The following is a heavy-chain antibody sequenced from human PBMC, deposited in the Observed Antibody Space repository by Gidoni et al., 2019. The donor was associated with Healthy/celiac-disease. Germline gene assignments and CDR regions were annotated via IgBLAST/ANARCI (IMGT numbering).Heavy chain of an antibody. J-gene: IGHJ3*02. Sequence: QVQLQQWGAGLLKPSETLSLTCAVYGGSFSGYYWSWIRQPPGKGLEWIGEINHSGSTNYNPSLKSRVTISVDTSKNQFSLKLSSVTAADTAVYYCARRKRGGPYYGGNSPLGAFDIWGQGTMVTVSS. V-gene: IGHV4-34*01. CDR3: ARRKRGGPYYGGNSPLGAFDI. CDR2: INHSGST. D-gene: IGHD4-17*01. CDR1: GGSFSGYY.